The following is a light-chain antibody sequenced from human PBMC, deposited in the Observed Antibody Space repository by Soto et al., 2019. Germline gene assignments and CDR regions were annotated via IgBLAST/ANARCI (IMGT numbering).Light chain of an antibody. CDR1: QSISSH. CDR2: TAS. CDR3: QQSYSTPIS. V-gene: IGKV1-39*01. J-gene: IGKJ5*01. Sequence: DIQVTQSPSTLSASVGDTVTITCRASQSISSHLNWYQQKPGKAPNLLMYTASNLQSGVPSRFSGSGSGTDFTLTISSLQPEDFATYYCQQSYSTPISFGQGTRLEIK.